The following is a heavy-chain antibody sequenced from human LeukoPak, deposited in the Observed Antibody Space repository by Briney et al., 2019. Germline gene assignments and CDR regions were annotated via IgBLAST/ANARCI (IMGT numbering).Heavy chain of an antibody. V-gene: IGHV1-2*02. CDR3: ARYKIPYRAGDNYYFDY. J-gene: IGHJ4*02. Sequence: GASVKVSCKASGYTFIDHYIHWVRQAPGQGVEWMAWINPNSGGRGYAQRFQGRVSMTRDTSISTIYMELSSLRSDDTAVYYCARYKIPYRAGDNYYFDYWGQGTLITVSS. D-gene: IGHD2-21*01. CDR2: INPNSGGR. CDR1: GYTFIDHY.